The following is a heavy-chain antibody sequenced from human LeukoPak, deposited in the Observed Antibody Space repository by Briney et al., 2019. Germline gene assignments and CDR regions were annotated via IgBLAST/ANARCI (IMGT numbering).Heavy chain of an antibody. CDR3: ARISLEWSSEDY. Sequence: GESLKTSCKGSGYSFTSYWIGWVRQMPGKGLGGMGIIYPGDSDTRYSPSFQGQVTISADKPISTAYLQWSSLKASDTAMYYCARISLEWSSEDYWGQGTLVTVSS. V-gene: IGHV5-51*04. CDR2: IYPGDSDT. CDR1: GYSFTSYW. J-gene: IGHJ4*02. D-gene: IGHD3-3*01.